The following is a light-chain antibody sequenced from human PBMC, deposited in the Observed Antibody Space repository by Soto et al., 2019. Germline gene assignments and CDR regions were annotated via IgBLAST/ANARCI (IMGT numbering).Light chain of an antibody. V-gene: IGKV1-5*03. CDR1: QTINSW. J-gene: IGKJ2*01. CDR3: QQYNSYSYT. CDR2: KAS. Sequence: DIQMTQSPSTLSASAGDRVTITCRASQTINSWLAWYQHKPGKAPKLLIYKASSLESGVPSRFSGSGSGTEFTLNISSLQPDDFATYYCQQYNSYSYTFGQGTKLEIK.